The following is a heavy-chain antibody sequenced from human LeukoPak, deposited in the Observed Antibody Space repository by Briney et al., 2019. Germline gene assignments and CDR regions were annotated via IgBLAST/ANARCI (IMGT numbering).Heavy chain of an antibody. D-gene: IGHD2/OR15-2a*01. CDR3: ATAFPLRDFGGILDY. Sequence: GASVKVSCKASGGTFSSYAISWVRQAPGKGLEWMGGFDLEDGETTYAQKFQGRVSMTEDTSTDTAYLDLSSLRFDDTALYYCATAFPLRDFGGILDYWGQGTLVTVSS. V-gene: IGHV1-24*01. J-gene: IGHJ4*02. CDR2: FDLEDGET. CDR1: GGTFSSYA.